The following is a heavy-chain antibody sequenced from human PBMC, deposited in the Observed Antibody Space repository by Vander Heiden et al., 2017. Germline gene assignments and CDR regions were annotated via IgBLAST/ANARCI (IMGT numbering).Heavy chain of an antibody. V-gene: IGHV3-9*01. Sequence: EVQLVESGGGLVQPGRSLRLSCAASGFPLDAYAMPWVRHAPGKGLEWVSGISWNSGSIGYADSVKGRFTISRDNAKNSLYLQMNSLRAEDTALYYCAKDMGGDYDYYYGMDVWGQGTTVTVSS. CDR2: ISWNSGSI. CDR1: GFPLDAYA. D-gene: IGHD4-17*01. J-gene: IGHJ6*02. CDR3: AKDMGGDYDYYYGMDV.